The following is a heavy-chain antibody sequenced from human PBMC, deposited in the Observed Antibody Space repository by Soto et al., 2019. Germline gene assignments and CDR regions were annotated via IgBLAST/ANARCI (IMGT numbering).Heavy chain of an antibody. CDR3: ARLGYCSSSSCD. CDR1: GSLTGYY. Sequence: SETLSLTCSVYGSLTGYYCWIRQTPGKGLEWIGEINHSGSTNYNPSLKGRVTISVDTSKNQFSLRLTSVTAADTATYYCARLGYCSSSSCDWGQGTLVTVSS. D-gene: IGHD2-2*01. J-gene: IGHJ4*02. V-gene: IGHV4-34*01. CDR2: INHSGST.